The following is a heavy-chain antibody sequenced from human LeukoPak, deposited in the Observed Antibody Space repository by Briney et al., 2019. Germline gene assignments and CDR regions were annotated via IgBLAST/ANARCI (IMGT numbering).Heavy chain of an antibody. Sequence: SETLSLTCTVSGYSISSGYYWGWIRQPPGKGLEWIGSIYHSGSTYYNPSLKSRVTISVDTSKNQFSLKLSSVTAADTAVYYCASDCCSASCYGSDYWGQGTLVTVSS. CDR1: GYSISSGYY. CDR3: ASDCCSASCYGSDY. J-gene: IGHJ4*02. CDR2: IYHSGST. V-gene: IGHV4-38-2*02. D-gene: IGHD2-2*01.